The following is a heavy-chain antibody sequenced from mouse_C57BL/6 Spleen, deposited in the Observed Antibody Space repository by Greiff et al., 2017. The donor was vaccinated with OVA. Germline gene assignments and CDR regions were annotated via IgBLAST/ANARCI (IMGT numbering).Heavy chain of an antibody. CDR2: ISSGGSYT. Sequence: EVMLVESGGDLVKPGGSLKLSCAASGFTFSSYGMSWVRQTPDKRLEWVATISSGGSYTYYPDSVKGRFTISRDNAKNTLYLQMSSLKSEDTAMYYCARLYYDYDWGFDYWGQGTTLTVSS. J-gene: IGHJ2*01. D-gene: IGHD2-4*01. CDR1: GFTFSSYG. CDR3: ARLYYDYDWGFDY. V-gene: IGHV5-6*01.